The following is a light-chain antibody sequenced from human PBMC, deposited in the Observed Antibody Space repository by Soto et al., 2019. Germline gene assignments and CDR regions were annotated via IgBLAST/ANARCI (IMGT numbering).Light chain of an antibody. Sequence: QSVLTQPASVSGSPGQSITISCTGTSSDVGGYNYVSWYQQHPGKAPKLMIYEVSNRPSGVSNRFSGSKSGNTASLTISGLQAEDEAHYYCSSYTSRSPWLFGGGTKLTVL. J-gene: IGLJ3*02. V-gene: IGLV2-14*01. CDR3: SSYTSRSPWL. CDR1: SSDVGGYNY. CDR2: EVS.